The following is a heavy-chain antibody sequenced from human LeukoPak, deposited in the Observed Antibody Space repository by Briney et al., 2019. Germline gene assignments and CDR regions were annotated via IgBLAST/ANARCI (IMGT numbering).Heavy chain of an antibody. Sequence: GGSLRLSCAASGFTFSSYSMNWVRQAPGKGLEWVSSSSSSSSHIYYADSVKGRFTISRDNAKNSLYLQMNSLRAEDTAVYYCARVGSSRTSAYYYYYYMDVWGKGTTVTVSS. D-gene: IGHD3-16*01. V-gene: IGHV3-21*01. J-gene: IGHJ6*03. CDR1: GFTFSSYS. CDR3: ARVGSSRTSAYYYYYYMDV. CDR2: SSSSSSHI.